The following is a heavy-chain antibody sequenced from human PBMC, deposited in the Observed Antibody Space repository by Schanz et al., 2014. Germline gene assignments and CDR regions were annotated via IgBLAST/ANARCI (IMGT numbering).Heavy chain of an antibody. J-gene: IGHJ5*02. D-gene: IGHD1-1*01. CDR2: ISHDGYST. V-gene: IGHV3-64*04. Sequence: VQLVESGGGLVQPGGSLRLSCSASGFTFSIYAMHWVRQAPGKGLEYVSAISHDGYSTYYADSVKGRFTISRDNSKNLLYLQMNSLRAEDTAVYYCTRDVRLDRRGNWFDPWGQGTLVTVSS. CDR1: GFTFSIYA. CDR3: TRDVRLDRRGNWFDP.